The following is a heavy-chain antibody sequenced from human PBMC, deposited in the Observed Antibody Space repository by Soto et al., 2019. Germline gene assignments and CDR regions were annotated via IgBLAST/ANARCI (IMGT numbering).Heavy chain of an antibody. CDR2: ISIRGGDE. Sequence: GGSLRLSCAASGFTFSSYAMHWARQAPGKGLEWVTVISIRGGDEYYAESVRGRFTISRDDSKNTLYLQMDSLRVEDTAVYYCARDTIVARQCFDYWGQGTLVTVSS. J-gene: IGHJ4*02. CDR3: ARDTIVARQCFDY. V-gene: IGHV3-30*03. CDR1: GFTFSSYA. D-gene: IGHD6-6*01.